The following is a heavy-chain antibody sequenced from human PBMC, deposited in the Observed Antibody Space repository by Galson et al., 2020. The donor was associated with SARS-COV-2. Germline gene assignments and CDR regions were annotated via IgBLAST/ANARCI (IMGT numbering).Heavy chain of an antibody. CDR3: ARDTTHYSKWGDY. CDR1: GFTFRAYW. CDR2: IKPDGSEI. V-gene: IGHV3-7*01. D-gene: IGHD4-4*01. J-gene: IGHJ4*02. Sequence: QLGESLKISCAVSGFTFRAYWMSWVRQAPGKGLEWVANIKPDGSEIYYVDSVRGRFTISRDNAKNTLSLEMNSLRAEDTAVYYCARDTTHYSKWGDYWGQGTLVTVSS.